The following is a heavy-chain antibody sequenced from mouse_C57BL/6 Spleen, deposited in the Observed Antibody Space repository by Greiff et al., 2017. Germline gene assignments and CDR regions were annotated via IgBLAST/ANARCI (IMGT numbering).Heavy chain of an antibody. V-gene: IGHV1-53*01. D-gene: IGHD2-1*01. CDR2: INPSNGGT. CDR3: ARDVLLWSLLRFAY. J-gene: IGHJ3*01. CDR1: GYTFTSYW. Sequence: VQLQQPGTELVKPGASVKLSCKASGYTFTSYWMHWVKQRPGQGLEWIGNINPSNGGTNYNEKFKSKATLTVDKSSSTAYMQLSSLTSEDSAVYCCARDVLLWSLLRFAYWGQETLVTVSA.